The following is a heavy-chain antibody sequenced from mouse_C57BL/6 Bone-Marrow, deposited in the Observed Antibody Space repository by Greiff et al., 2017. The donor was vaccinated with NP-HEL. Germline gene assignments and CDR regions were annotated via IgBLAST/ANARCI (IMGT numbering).Heavy chain of an antibody. CDR2: LAPSDRYT. J-gene: IGHJ2*01. CDR1: GYTFTSYW. CDR3: ARNDYYGTYFDY. D-gene: IGHD1-1*01. Sequence: VQLQQPGAELVMPGASVQLSCKASGYTFTSYWMPWVTQRPGHGLEWLGELAPSDRYTNYNQQFKGKSTLTVDKSSSTAYMQLSSLTSEDSAVYYCARNDYYGTYFDYWGQGTTLTVSS. V-gene: IGHV1-69*01.